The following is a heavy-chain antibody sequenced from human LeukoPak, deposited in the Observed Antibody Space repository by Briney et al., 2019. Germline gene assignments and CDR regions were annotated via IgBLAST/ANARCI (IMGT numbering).Heavy chain of an antibody. CDR2: IYYSGST. CDR3: ARSFPQEPYSSSWIWFDP. Sequence: SETLSLTCAVYGGSFSSYYWSWIRQPPGKGLEWIGYIYYSGSTNYNPSLKSRVTISVDTSKNQFSLKLSSVTAADTAVYYCARSFPQEPYSSSWIWFDPWGQGTLVTVSS. V-gene: IGHV4-59*01. J-gene: IGHJ5*02. CDR1: GGSFSSYY. D-gene: IGHD6-13*01.